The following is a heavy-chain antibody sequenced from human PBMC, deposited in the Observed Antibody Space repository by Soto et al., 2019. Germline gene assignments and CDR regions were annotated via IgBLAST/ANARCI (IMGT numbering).Heavy chain of an antibody. V-gene: IGHV1-69*04. CDR2: IIPILGIA. CDR3: ARDPPSGYSYGYFDY. D-gene: IGHD5-18*01. J-gene: IGHJ4*02. Sequence: SVKVSCKASGGTFSSYTISWVRQAPGQGLEWMGRIIPILGIANYAQKFQGRVTITADKSTSTAYMELSSLRSEDTAVYYCARDPPSGYSYGYFDYWGQGTLVTVSS. CDR1: GGTFSSYT.